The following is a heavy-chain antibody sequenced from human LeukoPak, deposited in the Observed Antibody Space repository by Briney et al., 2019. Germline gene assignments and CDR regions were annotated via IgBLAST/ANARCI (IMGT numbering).Heavy chain of an antibody. CDR1: GDSVSSNSAG. D-gene: IGHD1-26*01. CDR2: TYYRSKWYI. CDR3: AREGYSGSYLDWFDP. J-gene: IGHJ5*02. Sequence: SQTLSLTCAISGDSVSSNSAGWSWIRQSPSRGLEWLGRTYYRSKWYIDYAVSVKSRITINPDTSKNQFSLQLNSVTPEDTAVYYCAREGYSGSYLDWFDPWGQGTLVTVSS. V-gene: IGHV6-1*01.